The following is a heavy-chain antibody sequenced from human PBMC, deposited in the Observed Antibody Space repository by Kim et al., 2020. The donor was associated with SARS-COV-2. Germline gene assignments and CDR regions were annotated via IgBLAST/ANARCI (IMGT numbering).Heavy chain of an antibody. Sequence: TDNTPSPRSRSPLSVDTSKNQFSLKLSSVTAADTALYYCARHQSMDAFHIWGQGTMVVVSS. V-gene: IGHV4-39*01. J-gene: IGHJ3*02. CDR2: T. CDR3: ARHQSMDAFHI.